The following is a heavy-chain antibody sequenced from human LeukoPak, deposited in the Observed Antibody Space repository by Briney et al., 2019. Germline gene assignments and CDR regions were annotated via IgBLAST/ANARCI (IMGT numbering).Heavy chain of an antibody. CDR1: GYTLTDYG. CDR2: ISGYNGNT. CDR3: ARVRGSVSGSYPHWFDP. V-gene: IGHV1-18*04. D-gene: IGHD3-16*02. Sequence: ASVKVSCKASGYTLTDYGITWVRQAPGQGLEWMGWISGYNGNTNYAQKLQGRVTMTTDTSTSTAYMDLRSLRSDDTAVYYCARVRGSVSGSYPHWFDPWGQGILVTVCS. J-gene: IGHJ5*02.